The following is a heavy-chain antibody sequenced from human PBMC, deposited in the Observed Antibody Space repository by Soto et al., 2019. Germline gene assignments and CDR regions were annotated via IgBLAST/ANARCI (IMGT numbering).Heavy chain of an antibody. CDR2: IKSDGSST. CDR3: ARDRPEVLNPPDHPMFDY. J-gene: IGHJ4*02. V-gene: IGHV3-74*01. Sequence: EVQLVESGGGLVPPGGSLRLSCAASGFTFSSHWMHWVRQDPGKGLVWVARIKSDGSSTAYADSVKGRFTISRDNARNTLYLQMNSLRVEDTTIYYCARDRPEVLNPPDHPMFDYCGQGSLVTVSS. D-gene: IGHD6-6*01. CDR1: GFTFSSHW.